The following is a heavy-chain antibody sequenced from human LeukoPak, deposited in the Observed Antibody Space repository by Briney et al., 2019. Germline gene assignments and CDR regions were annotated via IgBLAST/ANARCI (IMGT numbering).Heavy chain of an antibody. J-gene: IGHJ4*02. CDR1: GVIFSNYA. D-gene: IGHD5-12*01. Sequence: GGSLRLSCAASGVIFSNYAINRVRAAPGEGLEWVSHISSSGITMNYADSVKGRFTISRDNAKNSLYLQMNSLRAEDTAVYYCARGWWSGYDAKLDYWGQGALVTVSS. CDR2: ISSSGITM. V-gene: IGHV3-48*03. CDR3: ARGWWSGYDAKLDY.